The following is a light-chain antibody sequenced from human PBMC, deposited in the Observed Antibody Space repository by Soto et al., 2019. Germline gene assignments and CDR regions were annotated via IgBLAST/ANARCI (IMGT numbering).Light chain of an antibody. V-gene: IGKV1-8*01. Sequence: AIRMTQSPSSLSASTGDRVTITCRASQGISSYLAWYQQKPGKAPKLLIYAASPLQSGVPSRFSGSGSGTDFTLTISCLQSEDFATYYCQQYYSYPSITFGQGTRLEIK. J-gene: IGKJ5*01. CDR1: QGISSY. CDR2: AAS. CDR3: QQYYSYPSIT.